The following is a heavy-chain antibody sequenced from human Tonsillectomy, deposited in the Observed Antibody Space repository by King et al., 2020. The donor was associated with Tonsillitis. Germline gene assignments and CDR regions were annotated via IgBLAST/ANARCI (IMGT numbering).Heavy chain of an antibody. CDR2: IDNDGSST. D-gene: IGHD4-17*01. CDR3: AREGDYGDYGY. J-gene: IGHJ4*02. V-gene: IGHV3-74*01. Sequence: VQLVESGGGLVQPGGSLRLSCAASGFTFSSYWMRWVRQAPGKGLVWVSRIDNDGSSTDYADSVKGRFTISRDNAKNTLYLQMNSLRAEDTAVYYCAREGDYGDYGYWGQGTLVTVSS. CDR1: GFTFSSYW.